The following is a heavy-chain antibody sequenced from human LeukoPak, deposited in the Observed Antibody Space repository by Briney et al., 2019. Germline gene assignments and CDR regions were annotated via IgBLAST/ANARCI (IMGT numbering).Heavy chain of an antibody. V-gene: IGHV3-73*01. J-gene: IGHJ4*02. D-gene: IGHD6-19*01. Sequence: GGSLRLSCAASAPTFSDSAMNWVRQASGKGLEWVGHIRGKTKSYATAYAASVRGRFTIYRDDSKNTAYLQMNSLKAEDTAVYYCTGGSGWYSPDYWGQGTLVTVSS. CDR2: IRGKTKSYAT. CDR3: TGGSGWYSPDY. CDR1: APTFSDSA.